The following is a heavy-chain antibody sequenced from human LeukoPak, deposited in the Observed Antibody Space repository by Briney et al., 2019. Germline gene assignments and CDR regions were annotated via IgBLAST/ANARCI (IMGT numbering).Heavy chain of an antibody. CDR2: ISRNGGST. V-gene: IGHV3-23*01. Sequence: PGGSLRLSCVASGFTIDDYAMHWVRQAPGKGLEWVSLISRNGGSTYYADSVKGRFTISRDNSKNTLYLQMNSLRAEDTAVYYCAKWSSTRNFDYWGQGTLVTVSS. CDR1: GFTIDDYA. D-gene: IGHD2/OR15-2a*01. J-gene: IGHJ4*02. CDR3: AKWSSTRNFDY.